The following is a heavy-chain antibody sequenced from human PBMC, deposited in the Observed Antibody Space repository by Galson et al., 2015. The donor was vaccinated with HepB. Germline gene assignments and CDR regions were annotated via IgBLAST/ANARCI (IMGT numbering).Heavy chain of an antibody. J-gene: IGHJ4*02. Sequence: SVKVSCKASGYTFTGYYMHWVRQAPGQGLEWMGRINPNSGKPTYAQGFTGRFVFSSDTSVSAAYLHITNLKAEDTALYYCARGGRQWFDYWGQGTLVTVSS. V-gene: IGHV7-4-1*02. CDR1: GYTFTGYY. CDR2: INPNSGKP. CDR3: ARGGRQWFDY. D-gene: IGHD6-19*01.